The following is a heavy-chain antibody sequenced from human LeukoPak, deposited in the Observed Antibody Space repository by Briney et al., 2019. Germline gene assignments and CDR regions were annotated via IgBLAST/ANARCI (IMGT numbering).Heavy chain of an antibody. CDR3: AKGIGIESGYSYGFLFDY. V-gene: IGHV3-43*02. J-gene: IGHJ4*02. Sequence: GGSLGLSCAASGFTFDDYAMHWVRQAPGKGLEWVSLISGDGGSTYYADSVKGRFTISRDNSKNSLYLQMNSLRTEDTALYYCAKGIGIESGYSYGFLFDYWGQGTLVTVSS. CDR1: GFTFDDYA. CDR2: ISGDGGST. D-gene: IGHD5-18*01.